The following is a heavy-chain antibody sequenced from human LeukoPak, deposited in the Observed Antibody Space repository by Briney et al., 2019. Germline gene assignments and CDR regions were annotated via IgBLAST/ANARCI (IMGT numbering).Heavy chain of an antibody. J-gene: IGHJ4*02. CDR2: ISSSGSTT. CDR3: ARNDGY. CDR1: GFTFSSYE. Sequence: GGSLILSCAASGFTFSSYEMNWVRQAPGKGLEWISYISSSGSTTYYADSVKGRFTISRDNSAKNSVYLQMNSLRAEDTAVYYCARNDGYWGQGTLVTVSS. V-gene: IGHV3-48*03.